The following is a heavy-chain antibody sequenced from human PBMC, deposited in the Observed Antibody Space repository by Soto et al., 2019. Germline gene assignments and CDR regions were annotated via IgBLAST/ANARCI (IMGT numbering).Heavy chain of an antibody. CDR3: ARTSRFDC. CDR2: INHSGST. CDR1: CGSFSGYY. Sequence: QVQLQQWGAGLLKPSETLSLTCAVYCGSFSGYYWSWIRQPPGKGLEWIGEINHSGSTNYNPSLKSRVTMPVDTSKNQFARKLSSVTAADTAVYYCARTSRFDCWGQGTLVTVSS. D-gene: IGHD6-6*01. J-gene: IGHJ4*02. V-gene: IGHV4-34*01.